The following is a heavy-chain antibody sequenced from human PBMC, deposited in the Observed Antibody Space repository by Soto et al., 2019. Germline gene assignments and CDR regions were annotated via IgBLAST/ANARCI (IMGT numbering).Heavy chain of an antibody. Sequence: EVQLVESGGGLVQPGGSLRLSCAASGFTFSSYDMHWVRQATGKSLEWVSAIGTAGDTYYSNSVKGRFTISRENAKTSLFLQLNSLRAEDTAVYYCAGASYYGSGSQAFFAYWGQGTLVTVSS. CDR3: AGASYYGSGSQAFFAY. CDR1: GFTFSSYD. V-gene: IGHV3-13*01. CDR2: IGTAGDT. J-gene: IGHJ4*02. D-gene: IGHD3-10*01.